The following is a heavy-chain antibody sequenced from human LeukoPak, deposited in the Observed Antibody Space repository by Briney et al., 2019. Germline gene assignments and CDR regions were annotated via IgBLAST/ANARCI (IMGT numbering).Heavy chain of an antibody. D-gene: IGHD3-10*01. CDR1: GFIFTNYF. CDR2: IYSDGSST. J-gene: IGHJ4*02. Sequence: GGSLRLSCAASGFIFTNYFMSWVRQAPGKGLVWVSRIYSDGSSTNYADSVKGRFTISRDNSKNTLYLQMNSLRAEDTAEYYCARALDGSGSRSFDYWGQGTLVTVSS. V-gene: IGHV3-74*01. CDR3: ARALDGSGSRSFDY.